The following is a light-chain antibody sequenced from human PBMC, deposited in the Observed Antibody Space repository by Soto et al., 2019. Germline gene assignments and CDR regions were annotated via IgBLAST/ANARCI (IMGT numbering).Light chain of an antibody. V-gene: IGKV3-15*01. CDR1: QSVSSN. CDR3: QQYNNSPT. J-gene: IGKJ4*01. Sequence: EIVMTQSPATLSVSPGERATLSCRASQSVSSNLAWYQQKPGQAPRLLIYGASTRATGIPARFSGSGSGTEFTLTISSLQSEDFAVYYCQQYNNSPTSGGGSKV. CDR2: GAS.